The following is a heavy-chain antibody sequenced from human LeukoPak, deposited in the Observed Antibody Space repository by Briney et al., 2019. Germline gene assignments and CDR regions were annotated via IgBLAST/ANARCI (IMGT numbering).Heavy chain of an antibody. D-gene: IGHD1-26*01. CDR3: AKDPVSPSGGRPFDY. J-gene: IGHJ4*02. CDR2: ISGSGGST. V-gene: IGHV3-23*01. CDR1: GFTFSGYA. Sequence: GGSLRLSCAASGFTFSGYAMSWVRQAPGKGLEWVSAISGSGGSTYYADSVKGRFTISRDNSKNTLYLQMNSLRAEDTAVYYCAKDPVSPSGGRPFDYWGQGTLVTVSS.